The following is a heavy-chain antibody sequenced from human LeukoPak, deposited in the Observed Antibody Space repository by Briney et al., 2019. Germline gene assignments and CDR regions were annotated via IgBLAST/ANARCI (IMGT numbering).Heavy chain of an antibody. CDR3: ATLTTVVTPDSF. CDR1: GGSISSSSYY. D-gene: IGHD4-23*01. CDR2: IYYSGST. Sequence: PSETLSLTCTVSGGSISSSSYYWGGIREPRGKGLEWIGSIYYSGSTYYNPSVKSRFTISVDTSKYQFSLKLSSVSAADTAVYYCATLTTVVTPDSFWGQGTLVTVSS. V-gene: IGHV4-39*01. J-gene: IGHJ4*02.